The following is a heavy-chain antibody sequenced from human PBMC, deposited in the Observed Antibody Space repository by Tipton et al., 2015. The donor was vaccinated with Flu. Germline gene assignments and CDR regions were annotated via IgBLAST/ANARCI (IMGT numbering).Heavy chain of an antibody. CDR1: GFTFSSYE. Sequence: SLRLSCAASGFTFSSYEMNWVRQAPGKGLEWVSYISSSGSTIYYADSVKGRFTISRDNAKNSLYLQMNSLRAEDTAVYYCARAGQQLVHFYYYYGMDVWGQGTTVTVSS. J-gene: IGHJ6*02. D-gene: IGHD6-13*01. CDR3: ARAGQQLVHFYYYYGMDV. CDR2: ISSSGSTI. V-gene: IGHV3-48*03.